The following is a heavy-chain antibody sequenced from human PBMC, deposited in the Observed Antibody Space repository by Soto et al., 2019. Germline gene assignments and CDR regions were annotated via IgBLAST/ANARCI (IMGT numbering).Heavy chain of an antibody. Sequence: ASVKVSCKASGYTFTSYYMHWVRQAPGQGLEWMGIINPSGGSTSYAQKFQGRVTMTRDTSTSTVYMELGSLRSEDTAVYYCARDKSNDSSGYYYLSPEAFDIWGQGTMVTVSS. CDR1: GYTFTSYY. J-gene: IGHJ3*02. CDR3: ARDKSNDSSGYYYLSPEAFDI. CDR2: INPSGGST. V-gene: IGHV1-46*03. D-gene: IGHD3-22*01.